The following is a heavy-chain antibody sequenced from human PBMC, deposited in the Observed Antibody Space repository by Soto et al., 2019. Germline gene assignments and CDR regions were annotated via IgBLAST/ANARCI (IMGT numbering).Heavy chain of an antibody. Sequence: GGSLRLSCAASGFTFRISLMSWVRQAPGKGLEWVANIGPNVGAKHYVDAVKGRCAISRDNAKNSLSREVNSLRDEVTAVYYFEQGRSLDMWRQGTMIT. J-gene: IGHJ3*02. CDR1: GFTFRISL. CDR2: IGPNVGAK. V-gene: IGHV3-7*03. CDR3: EQGRSLDM.